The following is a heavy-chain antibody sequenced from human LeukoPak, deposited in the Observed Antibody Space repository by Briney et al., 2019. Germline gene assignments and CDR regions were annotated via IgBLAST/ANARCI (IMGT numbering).Heavy chain of an antibody. V-gene: IGHV3-33*05. CDR2: ISYDGSNK. CDR1: GSIFTTYG. J-gene: IGHJ4*02. CDR3: AKSQDSGWYRNEIYYFDY. Sequence: GGSLRLSCATSGSIFTTYGIHWVRQAPGKGLEWVAVISYDGSNKFYTDSVKGRFTMSRDNSKNTLYLQMNSLRAEDTVVYYCAKSQDSGWYRNEIYYFDYWGQGTLVTVSS. D-gene: IGHD6-19*01.